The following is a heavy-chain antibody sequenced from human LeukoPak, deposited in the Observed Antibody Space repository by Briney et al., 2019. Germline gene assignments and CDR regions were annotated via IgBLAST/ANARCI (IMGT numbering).Heavy chain of an antibody. D-gene: IGHD1-26*01. CDR3: ARVGSFLYSGSYYYFDY. CDR2: ISAYNGNT. CDR1: GYTFTSYG. V-gene: IGHV1-18*01. J-gene: IGHJ4*02. Sequence: GESLKISCKGSGYTFTSYGISWVRQAPGQGLEWMGWISAYNGNTNYAQKLQGRVTMTTDTSTSTAYMELRSLRSDDTAVYYCARVGSFLYSGSYYYFDYWGQGTLVTVSS.